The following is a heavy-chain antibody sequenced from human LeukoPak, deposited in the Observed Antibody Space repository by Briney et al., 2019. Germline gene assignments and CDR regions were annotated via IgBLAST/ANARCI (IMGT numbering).Heavy chain of an antibody. CDR2: IIPLTGRG. CDR3: ARGRVHRDGMDV. CDR1: GDTHNIFD. Sequence: ASVEVSCKSSGDTHNIFDINWVRQAPGQGLEWMGEIIPLTGRGNYAQKFQGRVTMTTDESTSTVFMEMSNLGSDDTAVYYCARGRVHRDGMDVWGQGTTVTVSS. V-gene: IGHV1-69*05. D-gene: IGHD2-21*01. J-gene: IGHJ6*02.